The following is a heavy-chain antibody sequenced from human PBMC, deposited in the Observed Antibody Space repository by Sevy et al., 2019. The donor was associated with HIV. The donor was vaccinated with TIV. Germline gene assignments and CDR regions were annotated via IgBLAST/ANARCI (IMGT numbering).Heavy chain of an antibody. CDR3: AKDQGGWGNFDY. J-gene: IGHJ4*02. Sequence: GGSLRLSCAASGLTFDNYDFNWVRQAPGKGLEWVSRVTGSGKYTDYADFVKGRFTISRDNSKNTLYLQMNSLRAEDTAFYYCAKDQGGWGNFDYWSQGTLVTVSS. CDR2: VTGSGKYT. D-gene: IGHD6-19*01. V-gene: IGHV3-23*01. CDR1: GLTFDNYD.